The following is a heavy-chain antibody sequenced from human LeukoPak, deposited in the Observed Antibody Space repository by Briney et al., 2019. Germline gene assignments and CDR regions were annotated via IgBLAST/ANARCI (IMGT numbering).Heavy chain of an antibody. J-gene: IGHJ4*02. CDR1: GYTFTSYD. V-gene: IGHV1-8*01. Sequence: GASVKVSCKASGYTFTSYDINWVRQATGQGLEWMGWMNPNSGNTGYAQKFQGRVTMTRNTSISTAYMELSSLRSEDTAVYYCARGGVPYYYDSSGYYGYWGQGTLVTVSS. CDR3: ARGGVPYYYDSSGYYGY. CDR2: MNPNSGNT. D-gene: IGHD3-22*01.